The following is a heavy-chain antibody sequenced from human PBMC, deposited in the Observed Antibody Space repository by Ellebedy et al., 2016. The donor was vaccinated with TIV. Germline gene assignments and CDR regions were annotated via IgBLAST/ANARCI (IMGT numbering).Heavy chain of an antibody. CDR3: ARGIGGSYDY. Sequence: GESLKISCAASGFTFSSYGMHWVRQAPGKGLEWVAVIWYDGSNKYYADSVKGRFTISRDNSKNTLYLQMNSLRAEDTAVYYCARGIGGSYDYWGQGTLVTVSS. CDR2: IWYDGSNK. D-gene: IGHD1-26*01. V-gene: IGHV3-33*08. CDR1: GFTFSSYG. J-gene: IGHJ4*02.